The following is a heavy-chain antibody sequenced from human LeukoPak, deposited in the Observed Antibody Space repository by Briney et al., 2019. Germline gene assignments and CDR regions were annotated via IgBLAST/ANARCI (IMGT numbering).Heavy chain of an antibody. CDR2: MNPNSGNT. CDR3: ARGSKETPYYHYDFWSGYPNWFDP. D-gene: IGHD3-3*01. V-gene: IGHV1-8*03. J-gene: IGHJ5*02. Sequence: ASVKVSCKASGYTFTSYDINWVRQATGQGLEWMGWMNPNSGNTGYAQKFQGRVTITRNTSISTAYMELSSLRSEDTAVYYCARGSKETPYYHYDFWSGYPNWFDPWGQGTLVTVSS. CDR1: GYTFTSYD.